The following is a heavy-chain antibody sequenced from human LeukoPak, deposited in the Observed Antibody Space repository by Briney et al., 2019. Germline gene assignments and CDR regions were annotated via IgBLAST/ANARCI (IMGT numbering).Heavy chain of an antibody. D-gene: IGHD6-19*01. V-gene: IGHV4-39*01. Sequence: SETLSLTCTVSGGPISSSSYYWGWIRQPPGKGLEWIGSIYYSGSTYYNPSLKSPFTISVDTSKNQFSLKLSSVTAADTAVYYCARPYTYSSGWYAWFDPWGQGTLVTVSS. J-gene: IGHJ5*02. CDR1: GGPISSSSYY. CDR3: ARPYTYSSGWYAWFDP. CDR2: IYYSGST.